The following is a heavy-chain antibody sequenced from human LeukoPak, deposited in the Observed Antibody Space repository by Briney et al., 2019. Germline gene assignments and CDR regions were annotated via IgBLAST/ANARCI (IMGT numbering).Heavy chain of an antibody. CDR3: ARVIQLWSLYYFDY. V-gene: IGHV3-9*01. CDR1: GFTFDDYA. CDR2: ISWNSGTI. J-gene: IGHJ4*02. D-gene: IGHD5-18*01. Sequence: GGSLRLSCAVSGFTFDDYAMHWVRQAPGKGLEWVSGISWNSGTIYYADSVKGRFTISRDNAKNSLYLQMNSLRAEDTAVYYCARVIQLWSLYYFDYWGQGTLVTVSS.